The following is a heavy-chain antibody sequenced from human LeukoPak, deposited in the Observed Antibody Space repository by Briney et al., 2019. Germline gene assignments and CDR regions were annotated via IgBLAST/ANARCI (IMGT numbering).Heavy chain of an antibody. Sequence: GGSLRLSCEASGFIFSRYSMIWVRQAPGKGLDWISYISGPGRTINYADSVKGRFTISRDNAKNSLYLQMNSLRAEDTAVYYCARGGYHAPDYWGQGTLVTVSS. V-gene: IGHV3-48*04. J-gene: IGHJ4*02. D-gene: IGHD5-18*01. CDR3: ARGGYHAPDY. CDR2: ISGPGRTI. CDR1: GFIFSRYS.